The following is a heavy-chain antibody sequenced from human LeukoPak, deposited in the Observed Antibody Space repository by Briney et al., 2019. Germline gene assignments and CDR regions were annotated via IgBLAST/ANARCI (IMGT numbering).Heavy chain of an antibody. V-gene: IGHV3-23*01. CDR1: GFTFSRFA. CDR3: AKDPNYPDSRGYFIPLDH. Sequence: GGSLRLSCSASGFTFSRFAMTWVRHLPGKGLEWVSTISGNGLQTFYADSVKGRFSVSRDNSKNIAYLQMDSLRADDSALYSRAKDPNYPDSRGYFIPLDHWGPGTLVTVAS. D-gene: IGHD3-22*01. CDR2: ISGNGLQT. J-gene: IGHJ4*02.